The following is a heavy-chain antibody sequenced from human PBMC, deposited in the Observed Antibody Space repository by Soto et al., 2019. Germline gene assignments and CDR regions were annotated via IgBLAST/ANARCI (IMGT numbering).Heavy chain of an antibody. J-gene: IGHJ5*02. D-gene: IGHD3-9*01. V-gene: IGHV3-30*18. Sequence: RWGSLRLSCAASGFTFSSYGIHLFRQSPCKWLEWVAVISYDGSNKYYADSVKGRFTISRDNSKNTLYLQMNSLRAEDTAVYYCAKGGRDDILTGYNNWFDPWGQGTLVTAPQ. CDR2: ISYDGSNK. CDR3: AKGGRDDILTGYNNWFDP. CDR1: GFTFSSYG.